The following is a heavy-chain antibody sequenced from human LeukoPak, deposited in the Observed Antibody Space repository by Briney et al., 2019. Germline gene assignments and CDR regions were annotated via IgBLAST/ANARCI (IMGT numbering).Heavy chain of an antibody. CDR3: ARVRVVPAAIVGPNYFDY. V-gene: IGHV1-18*01. D-gene: IGHD2-2*02. J-gene: IGHJ4*02. CDR1: GYTFTSYG. CDR2: ISAYNGNT. Sequence: ASVKVSCKASGYTFTSYGISWVRQAPGQGLEWMGWISAYNGNTNNAQKLQGRVTMTTDTSTSTAYMELRILRSDDTAVYYCARVRVVPAAIVGPNYFDYWGQGTLVTASS.